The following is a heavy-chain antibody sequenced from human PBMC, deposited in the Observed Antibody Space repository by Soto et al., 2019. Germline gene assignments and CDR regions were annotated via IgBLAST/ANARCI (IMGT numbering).Heavy chain of an antibody. CDR2: MNPNSGNT. D-gene: IGHD2-21*02. CDR1: GYTFTSYD. V-gene: IGHV1-8*01. CDR3: ARDRILAYCGGDCYSLPFDP. J-gene: IGHJ5*02. Sequence: ASVKVSCKASGYTFTSYDINWVRQATGQGLEWMGWMNPNSGNTGYAQKFQGRVTITADESTSTAYMELSSLRSEDTAVYYCARDRILAYCGGDCYSLPFDPWGQGTLVTVSS.